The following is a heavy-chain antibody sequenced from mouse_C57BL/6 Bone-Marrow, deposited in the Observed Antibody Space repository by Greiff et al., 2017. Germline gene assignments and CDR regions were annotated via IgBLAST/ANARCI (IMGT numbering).Heavy chain of an antibody. D-gene: IGHD1-1*01. CDR3: ARGGTTVVGGFYYFDY. V-gene: IGHV1-26*01. J-gene: IGHJ2*01. Sequence: VQLQQSGPELVKPGASVKISCKASGYPFTDYYMNWVKQSHGKSLEWIGDINPNNGGTSYNQKFKGKATLTVDKSSSTAYMELRSLTSEDSAVYYCARGGTTVVGGFYYFDYWGQGTTRTVSS. CDR2: INPNNGGT. CDR1: GYPFTDYY.